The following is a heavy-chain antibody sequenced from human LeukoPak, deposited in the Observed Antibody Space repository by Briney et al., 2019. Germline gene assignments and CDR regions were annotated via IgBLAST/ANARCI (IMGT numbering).Heavy chain of an antibody. D-gene: IGHD3-22*01. V-gene: IGHV3-9*01. CDR2: ITWSGSM. Sequence: PGGSLRLSCAASGFTFDDYAMHWVRQGPGKGLEWVSGITWSGSMGYVDSVKGRFTISRDNSKNTLYLQMNSLRAEDTAVYYCAPYYYDSSGYSAAEYFQHWGQGTLVTVSS. CDR3: APYYYDSSGYSAAEYFQH. CDR1: GFTFDDYA. J-gene: IGHJ1*01.